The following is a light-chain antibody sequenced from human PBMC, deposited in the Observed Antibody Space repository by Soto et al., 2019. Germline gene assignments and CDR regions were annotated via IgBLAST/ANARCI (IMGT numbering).Light chain of an antibody. V-gene: IGKV3-15*01. Sequence: EIVMTQSPATLSVSPGERATLSCRASQSVSSNLAWYQQKPGQAPRLLIYGASTRATGIPAGFSGSGSGTDFTLTISSLQSEDFAVYYCQQYNYWPRTFGPGT. CDR1: QSVSSN. CDR2: GAS. CDR3: QQYNYWPRT. J-gene: IGKJ3*01.